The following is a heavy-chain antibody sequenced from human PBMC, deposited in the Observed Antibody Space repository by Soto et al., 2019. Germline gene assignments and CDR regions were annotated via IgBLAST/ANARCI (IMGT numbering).Heavy chain of an antibody. D-gene: IGHD2-15*01. J-gene: IGHJ4*02. CDR1: GFTFDNLG. CDR3: VKTGNWWSFDN. Sequence: EVQLLQSGGGLVQPGGSLRLSCAASGFTFDNLGMQWVRQVPGRGLAWVSGISGGGVSTYYADSEKGRFTISRDNSQKTIYLQMDSLTAEDTAMFYCVKTGNWWSFDNWGQGTLVTVSS. V-gene: IGHV3-23*01. CDR2: ISGGGVST.